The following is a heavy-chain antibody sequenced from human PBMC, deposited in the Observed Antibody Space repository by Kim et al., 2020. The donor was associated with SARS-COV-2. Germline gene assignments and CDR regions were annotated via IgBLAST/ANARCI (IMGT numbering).Heavy chain of an antibody. CDR3: ARETIYYGSGSYYGYYYYGMDV. D-gene: IGHD3-10*01. Sequence: GGSLRLSCAASGFTFSSYEMNWVRQAPGKGLEWVSYISSSGSTIYYADSVKGRFTISRDNAKNSLYLQMNSLRAEDTAVYYCARETIYYGSGSYYGYYYYGMDVWGRGTTVTVSS. CDR2: ISSSGSTI. V-gene: IGHV3-48*03. CDR1: GFTFSSYE. J-gene: IGHJ6*02.